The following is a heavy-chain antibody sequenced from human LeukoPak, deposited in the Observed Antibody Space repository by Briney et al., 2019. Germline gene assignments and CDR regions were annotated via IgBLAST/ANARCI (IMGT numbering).Heavy chain of an antibody. CDR2: INHSGST. CDR3: ARHGHNWNYAFDP. CDR1: GGSLSGYY. D-gene: IGHD1-7*01. J-gene: IGHJ5*02. Sequence: SETLSLTCAVYGGSLSGYYWSWIRQPPGKGLEWIGEINHSGSTNYNPSLKSRVTISVDTSKNQFSLKLSSVTAADTAVYYCARHGHNWNYAFDPWGQGTLVTVSS. V-gene: IGHV4-34*01.